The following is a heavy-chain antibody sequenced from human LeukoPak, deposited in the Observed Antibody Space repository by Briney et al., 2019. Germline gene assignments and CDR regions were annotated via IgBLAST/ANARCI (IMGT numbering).Heavy chain of an antibody. CDR3: AKCITVAGTSENNWFDP. J-gene: IGHJ5*02. V-gene: IGHV3-23*01. CDR2: ISGSGGST. CDR1: GFTFSSYA. D-gene: IGHD6-19*01. Sequence: GVSLRLSCAASGFTFSSYAMSWVRQAPEKGLEWVSAISGSGGSTYYADSVKGRFTISRDNSMSTLYLQMNSLRAEDTAVYYCAKCITVAGTSENNWFDPWGQGTLVTVSS.